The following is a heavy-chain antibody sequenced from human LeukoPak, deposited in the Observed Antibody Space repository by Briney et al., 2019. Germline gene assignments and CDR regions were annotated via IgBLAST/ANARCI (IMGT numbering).Heavy chain of an antibody. D-gene: IGHD3-10*01. CDR1: GASISNNKYF. CDR3: ARRKYYTIEN. CDR2: VYYIGTT. J-gene: IGHJ4*02. Sequence: PSETLSLTCAVPGASISNNKYFWAWIRQPPGKGLEWIGTVYYIGTTFYNPSLKSRLTLSVDTSKNQFSLKLGSVTAADTAVYYCARRKYYTIENWGQGTLVTVSS. V-gene: IGHV4-39*01.